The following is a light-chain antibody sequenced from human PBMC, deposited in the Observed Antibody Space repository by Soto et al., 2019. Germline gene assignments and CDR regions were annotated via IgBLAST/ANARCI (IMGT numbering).Light chain of an antibody. V-gene: IGKV1-5*03. CDR3: HQSDIYPFT. J-gene: IGKJ3*01. Sequence: DVQMTQSPSTLSASVGDRVTITCRASQSIGSWLAWYQQKPGKAPKVLIYKASTLQSGVPSRFSGSRSGTEFTLPISSLQPDDFATYYCHQSDIYPFTFGPGTRVDIK. CDR1: QSIGSW. CDR2: KAS.